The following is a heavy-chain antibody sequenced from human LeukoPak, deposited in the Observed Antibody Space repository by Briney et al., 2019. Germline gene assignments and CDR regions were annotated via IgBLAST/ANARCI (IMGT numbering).Heavy chain of an antibody. Sequence: GASVKVSCKASGYTFTGYYVHWVRQAPGQGLEWMGWINPNSGDTNYAQKSQGRVTMTRDTSISTAYMELSRLRSDDTAVYYCARVGPEILPGYLYWGQGTLVTVSS. V-gene: IGHV1-2*02. CDR2: INPNSGDT. D-gene: IGHD3-9*01. CDR1: GYTFTGYY. J-gene: IGHJ4*02. CDR3: ARVGPEILPGYLY.